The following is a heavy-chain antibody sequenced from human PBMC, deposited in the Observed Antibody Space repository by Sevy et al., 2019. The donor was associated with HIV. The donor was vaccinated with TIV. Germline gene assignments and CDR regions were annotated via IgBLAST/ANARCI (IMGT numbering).Heavy chain of an antibody. D-gene: IGHD1-1*01. CDR2: INPNSGDT. V-gene: IGHV1-2*04. CDR3: ARDLMSGTYYYYYGMDV. Sequence: ASVKVSCKASGYTFTGYYMHWVRQAPGQGLEWMGWINPNSGDTNYAQKFQGWVTMTRDTSISTAYMELSRLRSDDTAVYYCARDLMSGTYYYYYGMDVWGQGTTVTVSS. J-gene: IGHJ6*02. CDR1: GYTFTGYY.